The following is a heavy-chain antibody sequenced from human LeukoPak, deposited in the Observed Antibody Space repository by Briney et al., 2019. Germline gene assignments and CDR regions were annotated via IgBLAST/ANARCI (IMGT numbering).Heavy chain of an antibody. CDR3: ARGRIAKIVVVHSFSYGMDV. V-gene: IGHV4-34*01. CDR1: GGSFTDYL. Sequence: SETLSLTCTVFGGSFTDYLWTWIRHSPGKGQEWIGEINDYTGDTNYNPSLNSRVSISLEKSKNQFSLELRSVTAADTAVYYCARGRIAKIVVVHSFSYGMDVWGQGTTVTVSS. J-gene: IGHJ6*02. D-gene: IGHD3-22*01. CDR2: INDYTGDT.